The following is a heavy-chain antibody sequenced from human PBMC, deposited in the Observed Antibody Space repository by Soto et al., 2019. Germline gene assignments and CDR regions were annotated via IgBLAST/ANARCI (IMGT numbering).Heavy chain of an antibody. Sequence: QVQLVKSGAEVKKPGSSVKVSCKASGGTFSNYTISWVRQAPGQGLEWMGRIIPILNIANYAQKFQGRVTITADKSTNTAYMELSSLRAEDTAVYYCARVSEMGTVTEGFYYYMDVWGKGTTVTVSS. CDR2: IIPILNIA. J-gene: IGHJ6*03. V-gene: IGHV1-69*02. CDR1: GGTFSNYT. D-gene: IGHD4-17*01. CDR3: ARVSEMGTVTEGFYYYMDV.